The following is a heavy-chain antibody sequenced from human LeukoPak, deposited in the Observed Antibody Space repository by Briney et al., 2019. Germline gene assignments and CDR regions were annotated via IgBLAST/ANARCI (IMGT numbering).Heavy chain of an antibody. J-gene: IGHJ4*02. CDR3: ARAKLASGYYYWDY. V-gene: IGHV4-4*02. D-gene: IGHD3-3*01. CDR1: GGSISSSNW. Sequence: SETLSLTCAVSGGSISSSNWWSWVRRPPGKGLEWIGYIYYSGSTYYNPSLKSRVTISVDTSKNQFSLKLSSVTAADTAVYYCARAKLASGYYYWDYWGQGTLVTVSS. CDR2: IYYSGST.